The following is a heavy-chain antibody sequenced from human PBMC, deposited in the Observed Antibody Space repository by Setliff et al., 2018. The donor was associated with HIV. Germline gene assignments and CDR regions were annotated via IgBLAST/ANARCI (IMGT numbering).Heavy chain of an antibody. J-gene: IGHJ4*02. V-gene: IGHV3-48*04. CDR3: ARVRTIRGPDF. D-gene: IGHD3-10*01. Sequence: GGSLRLSCAASGFSFSNYWMHWVRQAPGKGLEWLSYISSSGTSTFYADSVKGRFTISRDNAKISLFLRMNSLRAEDTAVYYCARVRTIRGPDFWGQGTLVTVSS. CDR2: ISSSGTST. CDR1: GFSFSNYW.